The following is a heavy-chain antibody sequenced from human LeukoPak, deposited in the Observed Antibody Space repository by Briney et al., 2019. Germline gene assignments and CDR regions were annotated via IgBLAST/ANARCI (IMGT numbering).Heavy chain of an antibody. CDR1: GGSFSGYY. CDR2: INHSGST. CDR3: NGDYEFDY. D-gene: IGHD4-17*01. V-gene: IGHV4-34*03. Sequence: SETLSLTCAVYGGSFSGYYWSWIRQPPGKGLEWIGEINHSGSTNYNPSLKSRVTISVDTSKNQFSLKLSSVTAADTALYYCNGDYEFDYWGQGTLVTVSS. J-gene: IGHJ4*02.